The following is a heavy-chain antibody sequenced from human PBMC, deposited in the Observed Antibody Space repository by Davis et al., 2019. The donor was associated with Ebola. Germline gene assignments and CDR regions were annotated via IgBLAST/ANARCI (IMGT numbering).Heavy chain of an antibody. V-gene: IGHV3-21*01. CDR3: ARERGPYIREWFEPFDI. D-gene: IGHD3-3*01. Sequence: GESLKISCAASGFTFSTYSMSWVRQAPGKGLEWVSSINTGSNYIFYADSVKGRFTISRDNAKNSLLLQMDSLTAEDTAVYYCARERGPYIREWFEPFDIWGQGTRVTVSS. J-gene: IGHJ3*02. CDR1: GFTFSTYS. CDR2: INTGSNYI.